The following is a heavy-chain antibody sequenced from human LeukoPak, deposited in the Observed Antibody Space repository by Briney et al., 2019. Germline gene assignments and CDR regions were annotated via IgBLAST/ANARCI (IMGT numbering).Heavy chain of an antibody. CDR3: ARGGSEPTTPYSSNWFDP. Sequence: PGGSLRLSCAASGFTFSSYAMSWVRQAPGKGLEWIGEINHSGSTNYNPSLKSQVTISVDTSKNQFSLRLSSVTAADTAVYYCARGGSEPTTPYSSNWFDPWGQGTLVTVSS. CDR2: INHSGST. D-gene: IGHD6-13*01. V-gene: IGHV4-34*01. CDR1: GFTFSSYA. J-gene: IGHJ5*02.